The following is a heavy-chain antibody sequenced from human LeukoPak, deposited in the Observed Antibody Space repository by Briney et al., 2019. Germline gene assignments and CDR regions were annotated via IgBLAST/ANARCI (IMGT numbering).Heavy chain of an antibody. D-gene: IGHD3-3*01. J-gene: IGHJ4*01. CDR2: ISGSGGST. CDR3: AKAIAIFGVNTISYYFYD. V-gene: IGHV3-23*01. Sequence: GGSLRLSCAASGFTFNSHAMSWVRQAPGKGLEWVSAISGSGGSTYYAGSVKGRFTISRDNSKNTLYVQMNSLRVEDTAVYYCAKAIAIFGVNTISYYFYDWGHRTLVT. CDR1: GFTFNSHA.